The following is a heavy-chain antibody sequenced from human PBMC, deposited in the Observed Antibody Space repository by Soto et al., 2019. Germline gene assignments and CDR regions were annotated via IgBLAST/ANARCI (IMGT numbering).Heavy chain of an antibody. D-gene: IGHD3-22*01. CDR1: GYTFTSYD. V-gene: IGHV1-8*01. CDR3: ARDAYYDSSGYYHSYYYGMDV. CDR2: MNPNSGNT. Sequence: QVQLVQSGAEVKKPGASVKVSCKASGYTFTSYDINWVRQATGQGLEWMGWMNPNSGNTGYAQKFQGRVTMTRNTSIXXAXMXXSSLRSEDTAVYYCARDAYYDSSGYYHSYYYGMDVWGQGTTVTVSS. J-gene: IGHJ6*02.